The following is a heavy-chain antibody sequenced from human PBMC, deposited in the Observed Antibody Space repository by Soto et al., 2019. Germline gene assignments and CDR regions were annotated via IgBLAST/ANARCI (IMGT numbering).Heavy chain of an antibody. Sequence: DVHLWESGGGLVQPGGSLRLSCAASGFSFGSYALSWVRQAPGKGLEWVSTISGSDGKTFYADSVKGRFSISRDTSQSTLYLQMNSLRADDTAMYYCARWSYLDYWGQGTRVTVS. V-gene: IGHV3-23*01. D-gene: IGHD3-3*01. J-gene: IGHJ4*02. CDR2: ISGSDGKT. CDR3: ARWSYLDY. CDR1: GFSFGSYA.